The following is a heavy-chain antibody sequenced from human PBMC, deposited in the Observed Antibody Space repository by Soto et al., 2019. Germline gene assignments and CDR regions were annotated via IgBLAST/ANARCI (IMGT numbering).Heavy chain of an antibody. V-gene: IGHV4-39*01. CDR1: GGSISSSSYY. J-gene: IGHJ4*02. Sequence: SETVSLTCTVSGGSISSSSYYWGWIRQPPGKGLEWIGSIYYSGSTYYNPSLKSRVTISVDTSKNQFSLKLSSVTAADTAVYYCARGVVVMNFDYWGQGTLVTVSS. CDR3: ARGVVVMNFDY. CDR2: IYYSGST. D-gene: IGHD3-22*01.